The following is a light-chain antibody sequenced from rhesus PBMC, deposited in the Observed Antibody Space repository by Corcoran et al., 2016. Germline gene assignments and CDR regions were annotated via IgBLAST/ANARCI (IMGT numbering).Light chain of an antibody. Sequence: ETVVTQSPATLSLSPGERATLSCRASQSVGSYLAWYQQKPGQAPRLLIYGASSMATGIPDSFSGSGSGTDFTLTISILEPVDVVVYYGQQSCNLYSFGQGTKLEIK. J-gene: IGKJ2*01. V-gene: IGKV3-24*04. CDR3: QQSCNLYS. CDR1: QSVGSY. CDR2: GAS.